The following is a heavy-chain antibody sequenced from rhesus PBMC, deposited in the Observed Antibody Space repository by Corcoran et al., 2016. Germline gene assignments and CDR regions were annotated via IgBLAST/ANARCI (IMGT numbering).Heavy chain of an antibody. CDR1: GGSFSSYC. D-gene: IGHD1-44*01. J-gene: IGHJ4*01. CDR2: INGNRGST. Sequence: QVQLQESGPGLVKPSETLSLTCAVSGGSFSSYCWSWIRQPPGKGLEWIGEINGNRGSTKYNPSLKNLVTSSKDASKNQFSLKLNSVTAADTAIYYCARPGVGTTGDFWGQGVLVTVSS. CDR3: ARPGVGTTGDF. V-gene: IGHV4-80*01.